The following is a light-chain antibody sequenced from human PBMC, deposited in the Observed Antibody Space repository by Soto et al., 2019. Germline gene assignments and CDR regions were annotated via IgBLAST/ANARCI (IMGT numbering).Light chain of an antibody. CDR1: SSDVGGYNY. Sequence: QSVLTQPASVSGSPGQSITISCTGTSSDVGGYNYVSWYQQHPGKAPKLTIYAVTDRPSGVSSRFSGSKSGNTASLTISGLQAEDEADYYCSSYTSSSTLFGTGTKVTVL. J-gene: IGLJ1*01. CDR3: SSYTSSSTL. CDR2: AVT. V-gene: IGLV2-14*01.